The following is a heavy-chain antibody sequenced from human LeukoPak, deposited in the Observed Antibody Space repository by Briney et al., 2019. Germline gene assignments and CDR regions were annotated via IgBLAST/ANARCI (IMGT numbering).Heavy chain of an antibody. CDR2: IIPIFGTA. D-gene: IGHD3-16*01. CDR3: ARSYILGKYYFDY. J-gene: IGHJ4*02. CDR1: GGTFSSYA. Sequence: SVKVSCKASGGTFSSYAISWVRQAPGQGLEWMGGIIPIFGTANYAQKFQGRVTITADESASTAYMELSSLRSEDTAVYYCARSYILGKYYFDYWGQGTLVTVSS. V-gene: IGHV1-69*13.